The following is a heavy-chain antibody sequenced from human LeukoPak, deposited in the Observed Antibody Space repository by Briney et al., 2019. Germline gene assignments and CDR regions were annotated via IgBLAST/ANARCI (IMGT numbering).Heavy chain of an antibody. J-gene: IGHJ4*02. CDR1: GFTFDSNY. CDR3: ARGDDSGYYDYFDY. V-gene: IGHV3-53*01. CDR2: IYTGGNT. Sequence: GGSLRLSCAASGFTFDSNYLSWVRQAPGKGLEWVSTIYTGGNTYYAASVKGRFTISRDFSKNTVFLHMNSLRAEDTAMYYCARGDDSGYYDYFDYWGQGALVTVSS. D-gene: IGHD3-22*01.